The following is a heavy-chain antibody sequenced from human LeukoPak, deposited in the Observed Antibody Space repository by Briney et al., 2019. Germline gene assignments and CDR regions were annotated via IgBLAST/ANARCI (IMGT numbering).Heavy chain of an antibody. Sequence: GGSLRLSCAASGFTFSDYYMSWIRQAPGKGLEWVSYISSSGSTIYYADSVKGRFTISRDNAKNSLYLQMNSLRAEDTAVYYCARDRNELEGSWFDPWGQGTLVTVSS. V-gene: IGHV3-11*01. CDR2: ISSSGSTI. D-gene: IGHD1-1*01. CDR3: ARDRNELEGSWFDP. CDR1: GFTFSDYY. J-gene: IGHJ5*02.